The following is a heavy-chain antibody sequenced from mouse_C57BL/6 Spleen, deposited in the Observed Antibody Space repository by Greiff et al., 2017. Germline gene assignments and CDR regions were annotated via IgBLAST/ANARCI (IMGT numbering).Heavy chain of an antibody. CDR2: INPSNGGT. V-gene: IGHV1-53*01. D-gene: IGHD1-1*01. CDR3: ARDYYGSSSWYFDV. Sequence: QVQLQHPGTELVKPGASVKMSCKASGYTFTSYWMHWVKQRPGQGLEWIGNINPSNGGTNYNEKFKSKATLTVDKSSSTAYMQLSSLTSEDSAVYYCARDYYGSSSWYFDVWGTGTTVTVSS. J-gene: IGHJ1*03. CDR1: GYTFTSYW.